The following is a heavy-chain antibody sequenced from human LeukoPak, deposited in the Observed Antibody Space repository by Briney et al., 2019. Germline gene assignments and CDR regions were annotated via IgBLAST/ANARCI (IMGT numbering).Heavy chain of an antibody. CDR2: IYYSGST. Sequence: SETLSLTCTASGGSISSYYWSWIRQPPGKGLEWIGYIYYSGSTNYNAALKSRVTISVDTSKNQFSLKLSSVTAADTAVYYCARVIADYGDYYYYYYMDVWGKGTTVTISS. CDR1: GGSISSYY. V-gene: IGHV4-59*12. J-gene: IGHJ6*03. CDR3: ARVIADYGDYYYYYYMDV. D-gene: IGHD4-17*01.